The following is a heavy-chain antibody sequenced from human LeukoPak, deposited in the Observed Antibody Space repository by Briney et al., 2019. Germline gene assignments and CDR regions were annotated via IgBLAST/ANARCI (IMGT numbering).Heavy chain of an antibody. CDR2: IYPGDSDT. V-gene: IGHV5-51*01. J-gene: IGHJ4*02. CDR3: ARQKLDYYDSSGYPYYFDY. Sequence: GESLKISCKGSGYSFTSYWIGWVRQMPGKGLEWMGIIYPGDSDTRHSPSFQGQVTISADKSISTAYLQWSSLKASDTAMYYCARQKLDYYDSSGYPYYFDYWGQGTLVTVSS. CDR1: GYSFTSYW. D-gene: IGHD3-22*01.